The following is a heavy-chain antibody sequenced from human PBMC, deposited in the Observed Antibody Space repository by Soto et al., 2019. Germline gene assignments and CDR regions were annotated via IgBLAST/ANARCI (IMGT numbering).Heavy chain of an antibody. Sequence: ASVKVSCKASGGTFSSYAISWVRQAPGQGLEWMGGIIPIFGTANYAQKFQGRVTITADESTSTAYMELSSLRSEDTAVYYCARGWAIVVVVTATRVPDPYYFDYWGQGTLVTVSS. CDR2: IIPIFGTA. CDR1: GGTFSSYA. V-gene: IGHV1-69*13. CDR3: ARGWAIVVVVTATRVPDPYYFDY. J-gene: IGHJ4*02. D-gene: IGHD2-15*01.